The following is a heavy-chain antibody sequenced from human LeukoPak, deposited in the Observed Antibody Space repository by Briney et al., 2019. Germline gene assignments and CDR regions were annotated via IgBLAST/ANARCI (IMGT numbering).Heavy chain of an antibody. D-gene: IGHD3-22*01. J-gene: IGHJ4*02. Sequence: QPGGSLRLSCAASGFTFSTCGMNWVRQAPGKGLEWVSYISSSSGTIYYADSVKGRFTISRDNARESLYLQMNSLRDEDTAVYYCARAHGGSGYYLPLDYWGQGTLVTVSS. CDR3: ARAHGGSGYYLPLDY. CDR1: GFTFSTCG. V-gene: IGHV3-48*02. CDR2: ISSSSGTI.